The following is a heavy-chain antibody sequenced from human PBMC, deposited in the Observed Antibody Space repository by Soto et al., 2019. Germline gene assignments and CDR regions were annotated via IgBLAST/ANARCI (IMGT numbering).Heavy chain of an antibody. CDR2: INHSGST. V-gene: IGHV4-34*01. J-gene: IGHJ5*02. D-gene: IGHD3-10*01. CDR3: ARVKYYGSGSYYNLNGFDP. Sequence: QVQLQQWGAGLLKPSETLSLTCAVYGGSFSGYYWSWIRQPPGKGLEWIGEINHSGSTNYNPSLKSRVTISVDTSKNQFSLKLSSVTAADTAVYYCARVKYYGSGSYYNLNGFDPWGQGTLVTVSS. CDR1: GGSFSGYY.